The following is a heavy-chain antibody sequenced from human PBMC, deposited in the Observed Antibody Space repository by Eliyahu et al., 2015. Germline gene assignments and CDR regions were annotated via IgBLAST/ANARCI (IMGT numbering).Heavy chain of an antibody. CDR2: ISHSGTP. CDR1: GXPIXSGXY. Sequence: QVQLQESGPGLVKPSETLSLTCAXSGXPIXSGXYWGWIRQPPGKGLXWIATISHSGTPYYNPPLKSRVTISVDTSKNQFSLNLSSVTAADTAVYYCARVVELWWFDPWGQGTLVTVSS. CDR3: ARVVELWWFDP. J-gene: IGHJ5*02. V-gene: IGHV4-38-2*01. D-gene: IGHD1-7*01.